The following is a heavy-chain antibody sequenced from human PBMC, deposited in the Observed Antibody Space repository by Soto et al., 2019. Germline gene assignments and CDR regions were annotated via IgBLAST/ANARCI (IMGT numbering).Heavy chain of an antibody. CDR3: AKGKDIVVVPAAILSSYYYYGMDV. Sequence: PGGSLRLSCAASGFTFSSYAMSWVRQAPGQGLEWVSAISGSGGSTYYADSVKGRFTISRDNSKNTLYLQMNSLRAEDTAVYYCAKGKDIVVVPAAILSSYYYYGMDVWGQGTTVTVSS. D-gene: IGHD2-2*01. V-gene: IGHV3-23*01. J-gene: IGHJ6*02. CDR2: ISGSGGST. CDR1: GFTFSSYA.